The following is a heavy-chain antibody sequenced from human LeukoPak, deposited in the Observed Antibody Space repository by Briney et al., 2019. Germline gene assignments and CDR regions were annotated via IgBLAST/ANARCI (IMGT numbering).Heavy chain of an antibody. CDR2: INSDGSST. CDR3: AKLYYYDSSGYPDY. V-gene: IGHV3-74*01. J-gene: IGHJ4*02. CDR1: GFTFSSYW. D-gene: IGHD3-22*01. Sequence: GGSLRLSCAASGFTFSSYWMHWIRQAPGKGLVWVSRINSDGSSTSYADSVKGRFTISRDNAKNTLYLQMNSLRAEDTAVYYCAKLYYYDSSGYPDYWGQGTLVTVSS.